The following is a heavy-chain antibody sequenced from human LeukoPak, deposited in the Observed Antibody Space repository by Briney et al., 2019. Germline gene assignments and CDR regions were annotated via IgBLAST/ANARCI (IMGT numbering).Heavy chain of an antibody. CDR3: ARDQGAAAGSDY. V-gene: IGHV1-18*01. D-gene: IGHD6-13*01. CDR1: GYTFTSYG. Sequence: GASVKVSCKASGYTFTSYGISWVRQAPGQGLEWMGWISAYNGNTNYAQKLQGRVTMTTDTSMSTAYTQLRSVRSEHTAVYYCARDQGAAAGSDYWGQGTLVTVSS. CDR2: ISAYNGNT. J-gene: IGHJ4*02.